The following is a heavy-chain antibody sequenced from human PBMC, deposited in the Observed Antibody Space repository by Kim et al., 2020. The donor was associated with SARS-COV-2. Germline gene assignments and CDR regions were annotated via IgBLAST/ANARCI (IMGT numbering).Heavy chain of an antibody. V-gene: IGHV3-30*02. D-gene: IGHD2-8*01. J-gene: IGHJ4*02. Sequence: KYYADSVKGRVTISRDNSKNTLYLQMNSLRAEDTAVYYCAKANRGYYFDYWGQGTLVTVSS. CDR2: K. CDR3: AKANRGYYFDY.